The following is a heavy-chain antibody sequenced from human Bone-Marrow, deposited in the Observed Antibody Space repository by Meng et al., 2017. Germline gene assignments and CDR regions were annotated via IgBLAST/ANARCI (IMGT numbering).Heavy chain of an antibody. CDR3: TRDGYSDCSSTSCFDY. V-gene: IGHV7-4-1*02. J-gene: IGHJ4*02. Sequence: LLVQSGSGLKKPGASVKVSCKASGYTFTHYAINWLRQAPGQGLEWMGWIDTNTGNPTYAQGFTGRFVFSLDTSVSTAYLQISSLKADDTAVYYCTRDGYSDCSSTSCFDYWGQGTLVTVSS. D-gene: IGHD2-2*01. CDR1: GYTFTHYA. CDR2: IDTNTGNP.